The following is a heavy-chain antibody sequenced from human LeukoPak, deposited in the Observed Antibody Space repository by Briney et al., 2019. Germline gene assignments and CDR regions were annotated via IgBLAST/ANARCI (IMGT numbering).Heavy chain of an antibody. J-gene: IGHJ4*02. CDR2: INPNTGGT. D-gene: IGHD2-2*01. V-gene: IGHV1-2*02. CDR1: GYTFTGYY. Sequence: GASVKVSCKASGYTFTGYYMHWVRQAPGQGLEWMGWINPNTGGTNYAQKFQGRVTMTRDTSISTAYMELSRLRSDDTAVYFCAREYYSITSSYYYFDYWGQGTLVTVSS. CDR3: AREYYSITSSYYYFDY.